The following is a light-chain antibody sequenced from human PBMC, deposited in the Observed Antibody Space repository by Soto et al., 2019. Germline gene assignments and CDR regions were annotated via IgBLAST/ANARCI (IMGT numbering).Light chain of an antibody. CDR1: SSDVCGYNY. CDR3: SSCTSSIV. Sequence: QSALTQPASVSGSPGQSITISCTGTSSDVCGYNYVSWYQQHPGKAPKLMIYDVSNRPSGVSNRFSGSKTGNTASLTISGLQAEDDTEYYCSSCTSSIVFGGGTKLTVL. J-gene: IGLJ3*02. V-gene: IGLV2-14*01. CDR2: DVS.